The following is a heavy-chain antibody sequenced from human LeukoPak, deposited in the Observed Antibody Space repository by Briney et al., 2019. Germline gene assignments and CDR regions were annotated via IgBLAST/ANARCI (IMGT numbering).Heavy chain of an antibody. CDR1: GFTLSSYA. V-gene: IGHV3-30*04. Sequence: PGGSLRLSCAASGFTLSSYAMHWVRQAPGKGLEWVAVISYDGSNKYYADSVKGRFTISRDNSKNTLYLQMNSLRAEDTAVYYCARGIYSFDYWGQATLVTVSS. D-gene: IGHD2/OR15-2a*01. CDR2: ISYDGSNK. CDR3: ARGIYSFDY. J-gene: IGHJ4*02.